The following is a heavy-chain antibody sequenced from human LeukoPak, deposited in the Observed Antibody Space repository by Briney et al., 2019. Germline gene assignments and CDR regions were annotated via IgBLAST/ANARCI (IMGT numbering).Heavy chain of an antibody. V-gene: IGHV3-64D*06. Sequence: GGSLRLSCAASGFTFSSYEMHWVRQAPGKGLEYVSGSSANGGSTYYADSVKGRFIISRDNSKNTVYLQMSSLRPEDTAVYYCVNQISGWVYWGQGTLVTVSS. CDR1: GFTFSSYE. D-gene: IGHD6-19*01. J-gene: IGHJ4*02. CDR3: VNQISGWVY. CDR2: SSANGGST.